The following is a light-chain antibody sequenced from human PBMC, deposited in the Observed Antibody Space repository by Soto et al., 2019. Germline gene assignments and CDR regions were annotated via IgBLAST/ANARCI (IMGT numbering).Light chain of an antibody. CDR2: EDS. J-gene: IGLJ3*02. CDR1: SSDAGYYNF. Sequence: QSALTQPASVSGSPGQSITISCTGNSSDAGYYNFVSWYQQHPGKAPKVIIYEDSKRPSGVSNRISGSKSGNTASLTISGLQAEDAADYYCCSYAGSSTSWVFGGGTQLTVL. V-gene: IGLV2-23*01. CDR3: CSYAGSSTSWV.